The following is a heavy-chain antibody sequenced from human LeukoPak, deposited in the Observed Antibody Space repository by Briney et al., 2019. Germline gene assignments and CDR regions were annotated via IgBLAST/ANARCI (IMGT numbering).Heavy chain of an antibody. CDR1: GGSISGYY. V-gene: IGHV4-4*07. CDR2: IYTSGST. D-gene: IGHD3-22*01. J-gene: IGHJ4*02. CDR3: ASLYDSSYDY. Sequence: SETLSLTCPVSGGSISGYYWTWIRQPAGKGLEWIGRIYTSGSTNYSPSLKSRVTMSVDTSKYQFSLTLSSVTAADTAVYYCASLYDSSYDYWGQGTLVTVSS.